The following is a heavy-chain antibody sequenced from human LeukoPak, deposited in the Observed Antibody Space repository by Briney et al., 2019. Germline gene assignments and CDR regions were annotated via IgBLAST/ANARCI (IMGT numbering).Heavy chain of an antibody. CDR1: GGSISSYY. J-gene: IGHJ4*02. Sequence: SETLSLTCTVSGGSISSYYWSWIRLPPGKGLEWIGYIYYSGSAEYNPSLKSRVTISMDTSKNRFSLNLNSVTAADTAVYYCARGPPGDSSGYWVFDCWGQGTLVTVSS. D-gene: IGHD3-22*01. V-gene: IGHV4-59*01. CDR3: ARGPPGDSSGYWVFDC. CDR2: IYYSGSA.